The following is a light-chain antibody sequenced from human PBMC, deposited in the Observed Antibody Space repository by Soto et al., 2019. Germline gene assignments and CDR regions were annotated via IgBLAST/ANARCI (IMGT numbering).Light chain of an antibody. J-gene: IGKJ4*01. CDR2: DAS. Sequence: DIQMTQSPSTLSASVGDRVTITXRXXQSIXXWLAWYQQKPGKAPKLLIYDASSLESGVPSRFSGSGSGTEFTLTISSLQPDDFATYYCQQYNSSPLTFGGGTKVEIK. CDR3: QQYNSSPLT. CDR1: QSIXXW. V-gene: IGKV1-5*01.